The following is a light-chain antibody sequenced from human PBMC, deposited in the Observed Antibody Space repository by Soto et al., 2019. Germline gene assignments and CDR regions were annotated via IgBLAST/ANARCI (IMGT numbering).Light chain of an antibody. CDR3: CSYAGSYTYV. CDR1: SSVVGGYSF. V-gene: IGLV2-11*01. Sequence: QSALTQPRSVSGSPGPSVTISCTGTSSVVGGYSFVSWYPQHPGKAPKLMIYDVTKRPSGVPDRFSGSKSGYTASLTISGLQAEDEADYYCCSYAGSYTYVFGTGTKLTVL. J-gene: IGLJ1*01. CDR2: DVT.